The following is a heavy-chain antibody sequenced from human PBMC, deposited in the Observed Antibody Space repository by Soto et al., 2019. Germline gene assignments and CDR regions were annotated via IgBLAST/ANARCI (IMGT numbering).Heavy chain of an antibody. D-gene: IGHD6-19*01. CDR1: GYTFTNYG. V-gene: IGHV1-18*01. CDR2: IRTYNGNT. CDR3: ARAGFVDQWLVPSDY. Sequence: GASVKVSCKASGYTFTNYGISWVRQAPGQGLEWMGSIRTYNGNTHYAQKLQGRVTMTTDTSTSTAYMELRSLRSDDTAVYYCARAGFVDQWLVPSDYWGQGTLVTVSS. J-gene: IGHJ4*02.